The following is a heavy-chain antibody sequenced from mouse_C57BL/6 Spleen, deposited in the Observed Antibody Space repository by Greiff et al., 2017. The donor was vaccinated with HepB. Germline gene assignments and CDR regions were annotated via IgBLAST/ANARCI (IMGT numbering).Heavy chain of an antibody. V-gene: IGHV14-2*01. CDR1: GFNIKDYY. Sequence: VQLKESGAELVKPGASVKLSCTASGFNIKDYYMHWVKQRTEQGLEWIGRIDPEDGETKYAPKFQGKATITADTSSNTAYLQLSSLISEDTAVYYCARYDGYYVDYWGQGTTLTVSS. CDR3: ARYDGYYVDY. J-gene: IGHJ2*01. D-gene: IGHD2-3*01. CDR2: IDPEDGET.